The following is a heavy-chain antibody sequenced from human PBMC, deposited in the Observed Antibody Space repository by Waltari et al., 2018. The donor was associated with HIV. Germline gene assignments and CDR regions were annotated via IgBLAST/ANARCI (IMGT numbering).Heavy chain of an antibody. CDR2: IKEDGSER. CDR3: ARENDFGTIFLNYYYGMDV. J-gene: IGHJ6*02. Sequence: QLVESGGGLVQTGGSLRLSCTASGFSFSRHWMSWVRQAPGKGVGWVANIKEDGSERNYVDSVRGRFTISRDNAKNSVYLQMKSLRVEDTAVYFCARENDFGTIFLNYYYGMDVWGRGTSVTVSS. CDR1: GFSFSRHW. D-gene: IGHD1-1*01. V-gene: IGHV3-7*01.